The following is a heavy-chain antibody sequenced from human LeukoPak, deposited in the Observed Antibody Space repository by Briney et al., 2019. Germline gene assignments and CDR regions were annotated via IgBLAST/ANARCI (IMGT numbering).Heavy chain of an antibody. CDR1: GFTFSSYS. CDR2: ISSTSSTI. V-gene: IGHV3-48*04. Sequence: GGSLRLSCAASGFTFSSYSVNWVRQAPGKGLEWVSYISSTSSTIYYADSVKGRFAISRDNAKNSLYLQMNSLRAEDTAVYYCARLAESSWTDYWGQGALVTVSS. D-gene: IGHD6-13*01. J-gene: IGHJ4*02. CDR3: ARLAESSWTDY.